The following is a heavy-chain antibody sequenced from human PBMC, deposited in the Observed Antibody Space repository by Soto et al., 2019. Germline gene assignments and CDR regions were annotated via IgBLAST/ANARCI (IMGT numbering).Heavy chain of an antibody. CDR3: ARDFGTYYDFWSSYYNNWFDP. D-gene: IGHD3-3*01. J-gene: IGHJ5*02. CDR2: IWYDGSNK. Sequence: GGSLRLSCAASGFTFSSYGMHWVRQAPGKGLEWVVVIWYDGSNKYYADSVKGRFTISRDNSKNTLYLQMNSLRAEDTAVYYCARDFGTYYDFWSSYYNNWFDPWGQGTLVTVSS. CDR1: GFTFSSYG. V-gene: IGHV3-33*01.